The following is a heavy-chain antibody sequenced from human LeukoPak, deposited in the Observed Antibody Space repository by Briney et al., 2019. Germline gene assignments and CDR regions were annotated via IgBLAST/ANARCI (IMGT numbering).Heavy chain of an antibody. CDR1: GFTVGSSY. V-gene: IGHV3-53*01. CDR2: IYSSGST. CDR3: ARLSGSYYEADY. D-gene: IGHD1-26*01. J-gene: IGHJ4*02. Sequence: GGSLRLSCAASGFTVGSSYMGWVRQAPGKGLEWVSVIYSSGSTYYADSMKGRFTLSRDNSKNTLYLQMNSLRAEDTAVYYCARLSGSYYEADYWGQGTLVTVSS.